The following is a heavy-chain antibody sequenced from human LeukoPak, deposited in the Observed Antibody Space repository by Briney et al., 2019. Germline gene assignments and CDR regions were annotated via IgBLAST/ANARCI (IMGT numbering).Heavy chain of an antibody. CDR3: ARVYSGRGFDP. J-gene: IGHJ5*02. D-gene: IGHD1-26*01. CDR2: IYSGGST. CDR1: GFTVSSNY. V-gene: IGHV3-66*01. Sequence: GSLXLSXAXSGFTVSSNYMSWVRQAPGKGLEWVSVIYSGGSTYYADSVKGRFTMSRDNSKNTLYLQMNSLRAEDTAVYYCARVYSGRGFDPWGQGTLVTVSS.